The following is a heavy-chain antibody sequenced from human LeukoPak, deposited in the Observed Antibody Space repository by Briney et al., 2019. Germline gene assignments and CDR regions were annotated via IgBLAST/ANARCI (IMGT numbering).Heavy chain of an antibody. V-gene: IGHV3-21*01. Sequence: GGSLRLSCAASGLTFNVYSMDWVRQAPGKGLEWVSSISSSSRYISYADSVKGRFTISRDNAKNSLYLQMNSLRAEDTAVYYCVGSAGTYYYYYYMDVWGKGTTVTVSS. CDR3: VGSAGTYYYYYYMDV. D-gene: IGHD6-13*01. J-gene: IGHJ6*03. CDR2: ISSSSRYI. CDR1: GLTFNVYS.